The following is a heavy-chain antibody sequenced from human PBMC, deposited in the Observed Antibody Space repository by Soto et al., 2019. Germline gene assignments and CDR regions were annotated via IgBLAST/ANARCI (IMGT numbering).Heavy chain of an antibody. J-gene: IGHJ4*02. V-gene: IGHV4-31*03. CDR3: ARIEMASIK. CDR2: IYYTGST. CDR1: GASIRSGGYY. Sequence: TSETLSLTCSVSGASIRSGGYYWSWLRQSPGKGLEWIGHIYYTGSTFYSPSLKSRLTISLDTSKNQFSLDLRSVTAADTAMYYCARIEMASIKWGRGTLVTVYS.